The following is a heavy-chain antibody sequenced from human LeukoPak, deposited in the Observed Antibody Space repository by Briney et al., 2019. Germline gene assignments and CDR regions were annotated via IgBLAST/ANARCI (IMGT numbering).Heavy chain of an antibody. CDR3: AREERGGYFDY. J-gene: IGHJ4*02. Sequence: SETLSLTCTVSGGSINNYYWSWIRQPPGKGLEWIGYIYYSGSTNYNPSLKSRVTISVDTSKNQFSLKLSSVTAADTAVYYCAREERGGYFDYWGQGTLVTVSS. V-gene: IGHV4-59*01. D-gene: IGHD4-23*01. CDR1: GGSINNYY. CDR2: IYYSGST.